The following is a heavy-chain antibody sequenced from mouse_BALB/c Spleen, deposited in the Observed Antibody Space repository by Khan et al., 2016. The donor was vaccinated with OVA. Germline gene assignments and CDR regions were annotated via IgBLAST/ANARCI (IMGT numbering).Heavy chain of an antibody. D-gene: IGHD2-14*01. CDR2: IDPYNGGT. J-gene: IGHJ3*01. V-gene: IGHV1S135*01. Sequence: IQLVQSGPELVKPGASVKVSCKASGYAFTSYSLYWVKQSHGKSLEWIGYIDPYNGGTSYNQKFKGKATLTVAKSSTSAYMHLNRLTSEDSAVYYCARGGYGGFAYWGQGTLVTVSA. CDR3: ARGGYGGFAY. CDR1: GYAFTSYS.